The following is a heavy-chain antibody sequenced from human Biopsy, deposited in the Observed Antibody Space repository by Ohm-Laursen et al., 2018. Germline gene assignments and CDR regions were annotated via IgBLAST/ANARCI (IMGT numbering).Heavy chain of an antibody. CDR3: ARESALAGDFDS. CDR2: ISYIGST. V-gene: IGHV4-61*01. Sequence: GTLSLTCTVSGASVTSGSYYWSWIRQPPGKGLEWLGYISYIGSTNYNPSLKSRVTISVDPSKNHFSLKLTSVTAADTAVYYCARESALAGDFDSWGQGTLVTVSS. J-gene: IGHJ4*02. CDR1: GASVTSGSYY. D-gene: IGHD6-19*01.